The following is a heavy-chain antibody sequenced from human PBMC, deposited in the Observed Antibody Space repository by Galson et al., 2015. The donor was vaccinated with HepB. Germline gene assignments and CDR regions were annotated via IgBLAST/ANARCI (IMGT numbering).Heavy chain of an antibody. CDR2: INAGNGNT. CDR3: ARGIAVAGPYFDY. CDR1: GYTFTSYA. V-gene: IGHV1-3*01. D-gene: IGHD6-19*01. Sequence: SVKVSCKASGYTFTSYAMHWVRQAPGQRLEWMGWINAGNGNTKYSQKFQGRVTITRDTSASTAYMELRSLRSDDTAVYYCARGIAVAGPYFDYWGQGTLVTVSS. J-gene: IGHJ4*02.